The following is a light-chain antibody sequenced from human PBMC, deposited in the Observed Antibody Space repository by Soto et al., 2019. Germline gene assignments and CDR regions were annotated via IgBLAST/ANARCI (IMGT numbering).Light chain of an antibody. J-gene: IGLJ2*01. CDR3: QTWGTGFQF. Sequence: QPVLTQSPSASASLGASVKLTCTLSSGHSSYAIAWHQKQPGKGPRYLMDLNNDGSHTKGDGIPDRFSGSSSGADRYLIISGLPSEDEADYYCQTWGTGFQFFGGGTKLTVL. CDR1: SGHSSYA. CDR2: LNNDGSH. V-gene: IGLV4-69*01.